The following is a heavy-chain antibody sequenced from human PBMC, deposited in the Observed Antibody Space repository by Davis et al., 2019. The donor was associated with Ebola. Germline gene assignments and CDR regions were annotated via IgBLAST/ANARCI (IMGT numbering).Heavy chain of an antibody. CDR1: GFTFSNAW. CDR2: ISSSSSYI. CDR3: AKTNVIVVVPAAPTCFDY. J-gene: IGHJ4*02. D-gene: IGHD2-2*01. Sequence: GESLKISCAASGFTFSNAWMNWVRQAPGKGLEWVSSISSSSSYIYYADTVKGRFTISRDNAKNSLYLQMNSLRAEDTAVYYCAKTNVIVVVPAAPTCFDYWGQGTLVTVSS. V-gene: IGHV3-21*01.